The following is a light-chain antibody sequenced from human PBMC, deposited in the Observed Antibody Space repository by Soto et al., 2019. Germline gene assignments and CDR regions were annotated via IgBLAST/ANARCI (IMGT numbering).Light chain of an antibody. Sequence: IVLTQSPGTLSLSPGERATLSCRASQPITSRYLAWYQHQPGQAPRLLIYRTFARAPGIPDRFRGGGSGTDFTLTIRRLEREDFAVYYCQQYDTSPPTFGQGTRLDIK. V-gene: IGKV3-20*01. CDR2: RTF. CDR1: QPITSRY. J-gene: IGKJ5*01. CDR3: QQYDTSPPT.